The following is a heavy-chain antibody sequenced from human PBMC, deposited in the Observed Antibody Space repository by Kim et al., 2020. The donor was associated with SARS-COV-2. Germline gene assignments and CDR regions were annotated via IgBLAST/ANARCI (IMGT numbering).Heavy chain of an antibody. J-gene: IGHJ5*02. CDR3: ARGGWGWYTRSGWFDP. Sequence: SETLSLTCAVYGGSFSGYYWSWIRQPPGKGLEWIGEINHSGSTNYNPSLKSRVTISVDTSKNQFSLKLSSVTAADTAVYYCARGGWGWYTRSGWFDPWGQGTLVTFSS. D-gene: IGHD6-19*01. V-gene: IGHV4-34*01. CDR1: GGSFSGYY. CDR2: INHSGST.